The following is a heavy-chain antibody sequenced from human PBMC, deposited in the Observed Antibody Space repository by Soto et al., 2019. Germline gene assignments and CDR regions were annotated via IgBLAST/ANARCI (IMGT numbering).Heavy chain of an antibody. D-gene: IGHD1-26*01. CDR1: GDSVSSGSYY. CDR3: ARYSWSYYDY. Sequence: QVQLQESGPGLVKPSETLSLICTVSGDSVSSGSYYWSWVRQPPGKGLEWIGFIHYSGNTNYNPSLKIRVTISLNTSKNQLSLKLSSVTAADTAVYYYARYSWSYYDYWGQGTLVTVCS. V-gene: IGHV4-61*01. CDR2: IHYSGNT. J-gene: IGHJ4*02.